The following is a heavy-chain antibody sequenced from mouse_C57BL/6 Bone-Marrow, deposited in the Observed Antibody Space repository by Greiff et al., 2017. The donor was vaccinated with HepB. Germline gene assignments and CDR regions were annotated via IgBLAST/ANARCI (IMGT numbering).Heavy chain of an antibody. D-gene: IGHD2-12*01. CDR1: GFTFSSYG. CDR2: ISSGGSYT. J-gene: IGHJ4*01. V-gene: IGHV5-6*01. CDR3: ARLLRRGMDY. Sequence: EVKVIESGGDLVKPGGSLKLSCAASGFTFSSYGMSWVRQTPDKRLEWVATISSGGSYTYYPDSVKGRFTISRDNAKNTLYLQMSSLKSEDTAMYYCARLLRRGMDYWGQGTSVTVSS.